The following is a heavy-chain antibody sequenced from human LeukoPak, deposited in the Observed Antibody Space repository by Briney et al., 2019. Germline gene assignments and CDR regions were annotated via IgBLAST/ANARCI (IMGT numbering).Heavy chain of an antibody. Sequence: PSETLSLTCTVSGGSISSYYWSWIRQPAGKGLEWIGRIYTSGSTNYNPSLKSRVTMSVDTSKNQFSLKLSSVTAADTAVYYCARAAMYYYDSSGYKSAFDIWGQGTMVTVSS. D-gene: IGHD3-22*01. CDR1: GGSISSYY. V-gene: IGHV4-4*07. J-gene: IGHJ3*02. CDR3: ARAAMYYYDSSGYKSAFDI. CDR2: IYTSGST.